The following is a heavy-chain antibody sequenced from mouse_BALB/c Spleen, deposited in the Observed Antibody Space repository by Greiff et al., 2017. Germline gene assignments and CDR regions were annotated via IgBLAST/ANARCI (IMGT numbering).Heavy chain of an antibody. V-gene: IGHV5-6-3*01. Sequence: VKLVESGGGLVQPGGSLKLSCAASGFTFSSYGMSWVRQTPDKRLELVATINSNGGSTYYPDSVKGRFTISRDNAKNTLYLQMSSLKSEDTAMYYCARDNYRYDGYFDVWGAGTTVTVSS. J-gene: IGHJ1*01. CDR2: INSNGGST. CDR3: ARDNYRYDGYFDV. D-gene: IGHD2-14*01. CDR1: GFTFSSYG.